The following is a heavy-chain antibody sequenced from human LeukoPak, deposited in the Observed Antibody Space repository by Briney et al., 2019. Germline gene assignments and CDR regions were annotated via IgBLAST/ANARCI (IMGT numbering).Heavy chain of an antibody. CDR2: TYYRSTWYN. V-gene: IGHV6-1*01. D-gene: IGHD2-2*01. CDR3: ARRLTQYDCFDP. CDR1: GDSVSSNSVT. J-gene: IGHJ5*02. Sequence: PSQTLSLTCAISGDSVSSNSVTWSWIRQSPSRGLEWLGRTYYRSTWYNDYAVSVRGRITVNPDTSKNRFSLHLNSVTPEDTAVYYCARRLTQYDCFDPWGQGILVTVSS.